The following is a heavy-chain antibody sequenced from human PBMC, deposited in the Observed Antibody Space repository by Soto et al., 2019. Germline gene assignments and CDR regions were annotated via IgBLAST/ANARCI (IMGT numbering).Heavy chain of an antibody. CDR3: AREVVVITTSYFDY. Sequence: PSATLSLTCTVSGGSISSGGYYWSWIRQHPGKGLEWIGYIYYSGSTYYNPSLKSRVTISVDTSKNQFSLKLSSVTAADTAVYYCAREVVVITTSYFDYWGQGTLVTVSS. J-gene: IGHJ4*02. V-gene: IGHV4-31*03. CDR1: GGSISSGGYY. CDR2: IYYSGST. D-gene: IGHD3-22*01.